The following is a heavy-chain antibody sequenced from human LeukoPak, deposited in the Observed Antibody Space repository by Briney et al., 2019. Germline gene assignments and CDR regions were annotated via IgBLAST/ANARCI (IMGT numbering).Heavy chain of an antibody. Sequence: GGSLRLSCAASGFTFSSYSMIWVRQAPGKGLEWVSSISSSSTYIEYADSVKGRFTISRDNAENSLNLQMNSLRAGDTAVYYCARDRGVTTSGYFDYWGQGTLVTVSS. D-gene: IGHD4-17*01. V-gene: IGHV3-21*01. CDR3: ARDRGVTTSGYFDY. CDR2: ISSSSTYI. J-gene: IGHJ4*02. CDR1: GFTFSSYS.